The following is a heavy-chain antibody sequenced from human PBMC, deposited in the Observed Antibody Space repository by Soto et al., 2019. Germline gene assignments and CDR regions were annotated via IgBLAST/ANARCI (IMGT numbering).Heavy chain of an antibody. D-gene: IGHD3-9*01. CDR2: ISGSGGTT. CDR1: GFTFSSYA. V-gene: IGHV3-23*01. CDR3: AKKGDYDILTGYFDS. J-gene: IGHJ4*02. Sequence: GGSLRLSCAASGFTFSSYAMSWVCQAPGKGLEWVSIISGSGGTTYYADSVKGRFTISRDNSKNTLYLQMNSLRAEDTAVYYCAKKGDYDILTGYFDSWGQGTLVTVSS.